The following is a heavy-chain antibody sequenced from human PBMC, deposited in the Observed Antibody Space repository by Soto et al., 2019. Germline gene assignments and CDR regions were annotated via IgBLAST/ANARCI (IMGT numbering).Heavy chain of an antibody. CDR3: AKDSRPVAMQLGSDWFDP. V-gene: IGHV3-23*01. J-gene: IGHJ5*02. D-gene: IGHD2-2*01. CDR2: ITGSGRST. Sequence: GGSLRLSCAASGFTFSTYAMNWVRQTPGKGLKWVSTITGSGRSTYYADSVKGRFTISRDNSKNTLYLQMNSLRAEDTAVYYCAKDSRPVAMQLGSDWFDPWGKGTLVTVSS. CDR1: GFTFSTYA.